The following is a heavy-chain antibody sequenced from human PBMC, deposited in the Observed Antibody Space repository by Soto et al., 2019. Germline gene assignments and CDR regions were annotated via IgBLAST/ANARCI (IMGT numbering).Heavy chain of an antibody. Sequence: GGSLRLSCAASGFTFSNACMNWVRQAPGKGLEYVSAISSNGGSTYYADSVKGRFTISRDNSKNTLYLQMSSLRAEDTAVYYCVNMNTGTKRSKYFDYWGQGTLVTVSS. CDR1: GFTFSNAC. D-gene: IGHD1-7*01. V-gene: IGHV3-64D*08. CDR2: ISSNGGST. J-gene: IGHJ4*02. CDR3: VNMNTGTKRSKYFDY.